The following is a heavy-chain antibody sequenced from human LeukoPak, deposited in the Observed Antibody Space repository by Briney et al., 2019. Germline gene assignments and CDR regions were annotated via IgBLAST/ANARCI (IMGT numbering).Heavy chain of an antibody. CDR3: ASQYDSSGWSYYYYYYGMDV. V-gene: IGHV3-23*01. J-gene: IGHJ6*02. D-gene: IGHD6-19*01. CDR2: ISGSGGST. CDR1: GFTFSSYA. Sequence: PGGSLRLSCAASGFTFSSYAMSWVRQAPGKGLEWVSAISGSGGSTYYADSVKGRFTISRDNSKNTLYLQMNSLRAEDTAVYYCASQYDSSGWSYYYYYYGMDVWGQGTTVTVSS.